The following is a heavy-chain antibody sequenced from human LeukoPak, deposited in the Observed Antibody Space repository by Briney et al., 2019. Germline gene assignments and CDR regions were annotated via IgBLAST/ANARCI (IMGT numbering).Heavy chain of an antibody. CDR3: ARLGDTAMVSH. Sequence: SETLSLTCTVSGGSISSYYWSWIRQPPGKGLEWIGYIYYSGSTNYNPSLKSRVTISVDRSKNQFSLKLSSVTAADTAVYYCARLGDTAMVSHWGQGTLVTVSS. J-gene: IGHJ4*02. D-gene: IGHD5-18*01. V-gene: IGHV4-59*12. CDR1: GGSISSYY. CDR2: IYYSGST.